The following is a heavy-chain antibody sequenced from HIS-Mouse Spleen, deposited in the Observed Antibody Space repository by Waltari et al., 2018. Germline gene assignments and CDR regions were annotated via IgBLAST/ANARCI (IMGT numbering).Heavy chain of an antibody. Sequence: QVQLVESGGGVVQPGRSLRLSCAAAGFTFSSYASHWVRQAPGKGLEWVAVISYDGSNKYYADSVKGRFTISRDNSQNTLYLQMNSLRAEDTAVYYCAKEYSSSHNWFDPWGQGTLVTVSS. V-gene: IGHV3-30*18. D-gene: IGHD6-13*01. J-gene: IGHJ5*02. CDR3: AKEYSSSHNWFDP. CDR2: ISYDGSNK. CDR1: GFTFSSYA.